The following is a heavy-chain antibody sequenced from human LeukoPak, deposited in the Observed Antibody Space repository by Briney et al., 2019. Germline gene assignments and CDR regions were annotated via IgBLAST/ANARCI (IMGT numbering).Heavy chain of an antibody. CDR1: GGSISSYY. J-gene: IGHJ6*02. Sequence: SETLSLTCTVSGGSISSYYWSWIRQPAGKGLEWIGRIYTSGSTNYNPSLKSRVTMSVDTSRNQFSLKLSSVTAADTAVYYCARDTYEAYCSSTSCYGLDVWGQGTAVTVSS. CDR3: ARDTYEAYCSSTSCYGLDV. V-gene: IGHV4-4*07. D-gene: IGHD2-2*01. CDR2: IYTSGST.